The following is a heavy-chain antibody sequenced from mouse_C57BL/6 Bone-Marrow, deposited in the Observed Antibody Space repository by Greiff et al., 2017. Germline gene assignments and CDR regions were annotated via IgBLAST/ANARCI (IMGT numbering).Heavy chain of an antibody. CDR3: ARPYYYGSSQRFYAMDY. D-gene: IGHD1-1*01. CDR2: INPSNGNT. V-gene: IGHV1-81*01. CDR1: GYTFTSYG. J-gene: IGHJ4*01. Sequence: VQLHQSGAELARPGASVKLSCKASGYTFTSYGISWVNQSNGQGLEWIGDINPSNGNTYYNEKFKGKATLTVDKSSSTAYMELRSLTSEDSAVYFCARPYYYGSSQRFYAMDYWGQGTSVTVSS.